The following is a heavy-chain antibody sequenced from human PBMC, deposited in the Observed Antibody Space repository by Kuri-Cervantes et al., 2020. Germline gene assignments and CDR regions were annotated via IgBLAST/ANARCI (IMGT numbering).Heavy chain of an antibody. Sequence: GESLKISCAASGFTFSSYAMHWVRQAPGKGLEWVAVISYDGSNKYYADSVKGRFTISRDNSKNTLYLQMNSLRAEDTAVYYCAKEMTARGNLLDYWGQGTLVTVSS. J-gene: IGHJ4*02. CDR2: ISYDGSNK. V-gene: IGHV3-30*04. CDR1: GFTFSSYA. CDR3: AKEMTARGNLLDY.